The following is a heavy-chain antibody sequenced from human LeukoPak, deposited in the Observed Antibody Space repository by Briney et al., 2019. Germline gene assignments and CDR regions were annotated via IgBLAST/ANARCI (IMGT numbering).Heavy chain of an antibody. CDR3: ARESSIAARKRYWFDP. CDR1: GGSISSYY. V-gene: IGHV4-59*01. J-gene: IGHJ5*02. Sequence: PSETLSLTCTVSGGSISSYYWSWIRQPPGKGLEWIGYIYYSGSTNYNPSLKSRVTISVDTSKNQFSLKLSSVTAADTAVYYCARESSIAARKRYWFDPWGQGTLVTVSS. D-gene: IGHD6-6*01. CDR2: IYYSGST.